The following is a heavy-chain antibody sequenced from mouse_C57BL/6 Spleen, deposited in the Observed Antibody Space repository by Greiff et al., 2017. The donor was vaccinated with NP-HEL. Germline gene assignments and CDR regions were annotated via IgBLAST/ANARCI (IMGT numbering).Heavy chain of an antibody. Sequence: VKLQESGAELVRPGASVTLSCKASGYTFTDYEMHWVKQTPVHGLEWIGAIDPETGGTAYNQKFKGKAILTADKSSSTAYMELRSLTSEDSAVYYCTRSNWDRGYFDVWGTGTTVTVSS. CDR2: IDPETGGT. D-gene: IGHD4-1*02. J-gene: IGHJ1*03. CDR3: TRSNWDRGYFDV. V-gene: IGHV1-15*01. CDR1: GYTFTDYE.